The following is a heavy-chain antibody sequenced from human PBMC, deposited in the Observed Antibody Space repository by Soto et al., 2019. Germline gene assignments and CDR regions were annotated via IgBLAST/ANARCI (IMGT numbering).Heavy chain of an antibody. CDR2: IDPSDSYT. CDR1: GYSLTNYW. V-gene: IGHV5-10-1*01. Sequence: GESLKISCKGSGYSLTNYWITWVRQLPGKGLEWMGKIDPSDSYTDYNPSFQAHVTISADKSISTAYLQWSSLKASDTAIYYCARRDYNVLAGYYTPDYWGQGXLVTVSS. CDR3: ARRDYNVLAGYYTPDY. D-gene: IGHD3-9*01. J-gene: IGHJ4*02.